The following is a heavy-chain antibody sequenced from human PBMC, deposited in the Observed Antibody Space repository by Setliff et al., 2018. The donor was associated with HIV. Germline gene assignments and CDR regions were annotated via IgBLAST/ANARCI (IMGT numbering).Heavy chain of an antibody. V-gene: IGHV4-59*11. J-gene: IGHJ6*02. CDR3: PLTSTWYYYHYYGVDV. Sequence: SETLSLTCTVSGVSSSSHYWSWIRQPPGKGLEWIGYSYYSGSTNYNPSLKSRVTISVDTSKNQFSLKLSSVTAADTAVYYCPLTSTWYYYHYYGVDVWGQGTTVTVSS. CDR1: GVSSSSHY. CDR2: SYYSGST. D-gene: IGHD6-13*01.